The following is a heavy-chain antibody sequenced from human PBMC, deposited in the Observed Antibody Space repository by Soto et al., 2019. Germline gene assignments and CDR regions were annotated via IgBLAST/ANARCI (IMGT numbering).Heavy chain of an antibody. Sequence: SETLSLTCAVYGGSFSGYYWSWIRQPPGKGLEWIGEINHSGSTNYNPSLKSRVTISVDTSKNQFSLKLSSVTAADTAVYYCAIMDIVATTYYYFEYWGQGTLVTVSS. V-gene: IGHV4-34*01. CDR2: INHSGST. D-gene: IGHD5-12*01. CDR1: GGSFSGYY. CDR3: AIMDIVATTYYYFEY. J-gene: IGHJ4*02.